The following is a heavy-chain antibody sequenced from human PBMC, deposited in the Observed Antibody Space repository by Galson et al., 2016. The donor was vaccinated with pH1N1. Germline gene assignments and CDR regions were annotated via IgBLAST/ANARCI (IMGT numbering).Heavy chain of an antibody. Sequence: LRLSCAGFGFTFRDYYMNWIRQAPGKGLEWISYISSSGNTIYYADSVKGRFTISRDNTETSLYLQMNNLRAEDTAVYYCARALDGTGYYYYGMDDWGQGTTVTVSS. J-gene: IGHJ6*02. D-gene: IGHD3-10*01. V-gene: IGHV3-11*01. CDR3: ARALDGTGYYYYGMDD. CDR1: GFTFRDYY. CDR2: ISSSGNTI.